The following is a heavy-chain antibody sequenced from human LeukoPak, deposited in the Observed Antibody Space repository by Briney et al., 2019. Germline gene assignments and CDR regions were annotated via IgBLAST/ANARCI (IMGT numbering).Heavy chain of an antibody. CDR1: GFTFSSYA. V-gene: IGHV3-21*01. J-gene: IGHJ4*02. CDR2: ISSSSSYI. D-gene: IGHD1-7*01. CDR3: ARGELIPSFDY. Sequence: GRSLRLSCAASGFTFSSYAMHWVRQAPGKGLEWVSSISSSSSYIYYADSVKGRFTISRDNAKNSLYLQMNSLRAEDTAVYYCARGELIPSFDYWGQGTLVTVSS.